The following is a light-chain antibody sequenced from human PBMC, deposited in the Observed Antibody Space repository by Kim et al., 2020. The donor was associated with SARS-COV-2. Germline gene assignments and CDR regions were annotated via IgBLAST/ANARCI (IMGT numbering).Light chain of an antibody. Sequence: ASVGDRVTITWRARQEISRSVALYQQKPGKVPKVLIYGSSTLQTGVPSGFSGRGSGTEFTLTIGSLQTEDFATYYCQEDNNVPWMFGPGTRVDIK. CDR2: GSS. V-gene: IGKV1-27*01. CDR1: QEISRS. J-gene: IGKJ1*01. CDR3: QEDNNVPWM.